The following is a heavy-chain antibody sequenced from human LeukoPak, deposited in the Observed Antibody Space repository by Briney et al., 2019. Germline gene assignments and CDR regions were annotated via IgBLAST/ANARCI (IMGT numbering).Heavy chain of an antibody. CDR1: GYTFTGYY. CDR3: ARAGGTRSSSWFRTGGY. V-gene: IGHV1-2*04. Sequence: GASVKVSCKASGYTFTGYYMHWVRQAPGQGLEWMGWINPNSGGTNYAQKFQGWVTMTRDTSISTAYMELSRLRSDDTAVYYCARAGGTRSSSWFRTGGYWGQGTLVTVSS. D-gene: IGHD6-13*01. CDR2: INPNSGGT. J-gene: IGHJ4*02.